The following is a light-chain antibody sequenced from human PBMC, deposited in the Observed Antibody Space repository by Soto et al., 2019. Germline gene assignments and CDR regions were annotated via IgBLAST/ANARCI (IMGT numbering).Light chain of an antibody. CDR1: SSDVGGYNF. CDR2: DVS. CDR3: SSFTSSDTLVV. V-gene: IGLV2-14*03. Sequence: QSVLTQPASVSGSPGQSITVSCTGTSSDVGGYNFVSWYQHHPAKAPKLMIYDVSNRPSGVSNRFSGSKSGNTASLTISGPQAEDEAHYYCSSFTSSDTLVVFGGGTKLTVL. J-gene: IGLJ2*01.